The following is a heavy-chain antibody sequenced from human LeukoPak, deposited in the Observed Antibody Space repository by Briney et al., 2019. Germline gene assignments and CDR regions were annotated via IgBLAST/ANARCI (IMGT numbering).Heavy chain of an antibody. V-gene: IGHV3-66*01. CDR2: IYSGGST. J-gene: IGHJ4*02. D-gene: IGHD3-16*01. Sequence: GGSLRLSCAASGFTVSSNYMSWVRQAPGKGLEWVSVIYSGGSTYYADSVKGRFTISRDNSKNTLYLQMNSLRAEDTAVYYCAREGGKRSSPFDYWGQGTLVTVSS. CDR3: AREGGKRSSPFDY. CDR1: GFTVSSNY.